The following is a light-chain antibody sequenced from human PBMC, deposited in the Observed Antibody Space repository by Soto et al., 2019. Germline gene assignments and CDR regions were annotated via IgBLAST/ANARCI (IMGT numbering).Light chain of an antibody. CDR2: EVS. Sequence: QSALTQPASVSGSPGQSITISCTGTSSDVGSYNLVSWYQQHPGKAPKLMIFEVSKRLSGVSNRFSGSKSGNTASLTISGLQAEDEADYYCCSYAGTSTSFGGGTKLTVL. CDR3: CSYAGTSTS. J-gene: IGLJ2*01. CDR1: SSDVGSYNL. V-gene: IGLV2-23*02.